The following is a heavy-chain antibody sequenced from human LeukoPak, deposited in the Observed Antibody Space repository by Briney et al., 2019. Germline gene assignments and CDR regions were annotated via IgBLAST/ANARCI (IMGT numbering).Heavy chain of an antibody. CDR2: ITHSGNI. J-gene: IGHJ4*02. D-gene: IGHD4-17*01. V-gene: IGHV4-34*01. Sequence: SETLSLTCAVYGGPLSNYYWSWVRQPPGKGLEWIGEITHSGNIHYNPSLKSRVTISIDTSKNQFSLRLTSVAAADTAVYYCAPIYVVYSDFDSWGQGTLVTVSS. CDR3: APIYVVYSDFDS. CDR1: GGPLSNYY.